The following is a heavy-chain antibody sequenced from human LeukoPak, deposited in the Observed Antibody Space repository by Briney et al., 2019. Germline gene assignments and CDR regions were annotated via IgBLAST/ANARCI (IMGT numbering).Heavy chain of an antibody. V-gene: IGHV3-48*03. Sequence: GGSLRLSCAASGFTFSSYEMNWVRQAAGKGLEWVSYISSSGSTIYHADSVKGRFTISRDNAKNSLYLQMNSLRAEDTAVYYCARLLSYLFYYWGQGTLVTVSS. D-gene: IGHD3-10*01. CDR1: GFTFSSYE. J-gene: IGHJ4*02. CDR3: ARLLSYLFYY. CDR2: ISSSGSTI.